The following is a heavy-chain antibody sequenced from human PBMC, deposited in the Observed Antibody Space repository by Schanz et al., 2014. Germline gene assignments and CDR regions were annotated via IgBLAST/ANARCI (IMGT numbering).Heavy chain of an antibody. Sequence: EVQLVECGGGLIQPGGSLRLSCAVSGFTVNTNYMSWVRQAPGKGLEWISSMYINSGSTQYADSVKGRFIISRDSSKNTLFLQMNSLRAEDTAVYFCARDGGRDGYNLAFDVWGQGTLVTVSS. V-gene: IGHV3-53*01. D-gene: IGHD5-12*01. CDR3: ARDGGRDGYNLAFDV. CDR1: GFTVNTNY. J-gene: IGHJ3*01. CDR2: MYINSGST.